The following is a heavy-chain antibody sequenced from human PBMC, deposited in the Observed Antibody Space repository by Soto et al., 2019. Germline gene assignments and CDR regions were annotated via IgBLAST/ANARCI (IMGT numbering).Heavy chain of an antibody. J-gene: IGHJ4*02. CDR1: GYTVTELS. V-gene: IGHV1-24*01. D-gene: IGHD6-19*01. Sequence: ASVKVSCKVSGYTVTELSMHWVRQAPGKGLEWMGGFDPEDGETIYAQKFQGRVTMTEDTSTDTAYMELSSLRSEDTAVYYCARDGRSSYSSGWYYFDYWGQGTLVTVSS. CDR2: FDPEDGET. CDR3: ARDGRSSYSSGWYYFDY.